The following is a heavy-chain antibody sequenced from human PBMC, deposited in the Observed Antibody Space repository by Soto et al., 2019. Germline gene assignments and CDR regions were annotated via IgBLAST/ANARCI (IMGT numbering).Heavy chain of an antibody. D-gene: IGHD5-12*01. J-gene: IGHJ6*02. Sequence: HLQESGPGLVAPSQTLSLRCAVSGDSIGSGAFYWTGIRQVPGKGLEWIGYVPVSGNAYYNPSLTSRVAMSIETSENQLSLSLLSVTAAYAAVYFWARALGGVASSGMDVWCQGTSVTVSS. CDR2: VPVSGNA. CDR3: ARALGGVASSGMDV. V-gene: IGHV4-31*11. CDR1: GDSIGSGAFY.